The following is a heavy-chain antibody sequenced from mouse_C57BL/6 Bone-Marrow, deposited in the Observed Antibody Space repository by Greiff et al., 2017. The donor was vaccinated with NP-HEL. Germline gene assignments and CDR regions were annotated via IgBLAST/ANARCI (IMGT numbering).Heavy chain of an antibody. V-gene: IGHV1-64*01. CDR2: IRPNSGST. D-gene: IGHD1-1*01. CDR1: GYTFTSYW. Sequence: QVQLQQPGAELVKPGASVKLSCKASGYTFTSYWMHWVKQRPGQGLEWIGMIRPNSGSTNYNEKFKSKATLTVDKSSSTAYMQLSSLTSEDSAVYYCARLYYYGSSLAWFAYWGQGTLVTVSA. J-gene: IGHJ3*01. CDR3: ARLYYYGSSLAWFAY.